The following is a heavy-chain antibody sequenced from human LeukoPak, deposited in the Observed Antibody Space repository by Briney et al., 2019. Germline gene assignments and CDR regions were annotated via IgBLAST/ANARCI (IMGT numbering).Heavy chain of an antibody. CDR2: IYYSGST. CDR1: GGSISSYY. V-gene: IGHV4-59*01. D-gene: IGHD2-15*01. Sequence: PSETLSLTCTVSGGSISSYYWSWIRQPPGKGLEWIGYIYYSGSTNYNPSLKSRVTISVDTSKNQFSLKLSSVTAADTAVYYCAAARRGCSGGSCYSDYYYYMDVWGKGTTVTVSS. CDR3: AAARRGCSGGSCYSDYYYYMDV. J-gene: IGHJ6*03.